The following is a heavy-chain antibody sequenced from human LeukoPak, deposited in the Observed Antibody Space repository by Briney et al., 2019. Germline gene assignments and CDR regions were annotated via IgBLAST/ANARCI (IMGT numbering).Heavy chain of an antibody. V-gene: IGHV4-4*07. J-gene: IGHJ4*02. CDR2: IYNTGST. CDR3: ARGVVAAPQTFDY. D-gene: IGHD2-15*01. CDR1: GGSVTSYY. Sequence: SETLSLTCTVSGGSVTSYYWNWIRQPAGKGLEWVGRIYNTGSTWYNPSLKSRVSMSIDTSKNQFSLKLSSVTAADTAVYYCARGVVAAPQTFDYWGQGTLVAVSS.